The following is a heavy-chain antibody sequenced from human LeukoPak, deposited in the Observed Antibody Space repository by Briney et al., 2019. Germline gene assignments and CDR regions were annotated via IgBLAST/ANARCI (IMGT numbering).Heavy chain of an antibody. CDR2: IWYDGSNK. D-gene: IGHD3-22*01. CDR1: GFTFSSYG. CDR3: ARETYYYDSSGYYPGPNFDY. Sequence: GGSLRLSCAASGFTFSSYGMHWVRQAPGKGLEWVAVIWYDGSNKYYADSVKGRFTISRDNSKNTLYLQMNSLRAEDTAVYYCARETYYYDSSGYYPGPNFDYWGQGTLVTVSS. J-gene: IGHJ4*02. V-gene: IGHV3-33*01.